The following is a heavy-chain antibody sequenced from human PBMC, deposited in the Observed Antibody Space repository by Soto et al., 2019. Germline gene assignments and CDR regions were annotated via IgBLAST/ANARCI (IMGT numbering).Heavy chain of an antibody. J-gene: IGHJ5*02. CDR3: ARDVLIAVAGMMFDP. CDR1: GGTFSSYA. V-gene: IGHV1-69*01. D-gene: IGHD6-19*01. Sequence: QVQLVQSGAEVKKPGSSVKVSCKASGGTFSSYAISWVRQAPGQGLEWMGGIIPILGTANYAQKFQGRVTITADESKSTAYMELSSLRSEDTAVYYCARDVLIAVAGMMFDPWGQGTLVTVSS. CDR2: IIPILGTA.